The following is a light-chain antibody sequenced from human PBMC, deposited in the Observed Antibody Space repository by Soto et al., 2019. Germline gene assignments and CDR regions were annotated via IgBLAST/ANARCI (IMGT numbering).Light chain of an antibody. CDR1: SSDVGSYDY. CDR3: SSYTSSGTYV. Sequence: QSVLTQPASVSGSPGQSITISCTGTSSDVGSYDYVSWYQQHPGKAPKLMIYEVSNRPSGVSNRFSGSKSGNTASLTISGLQAEDEADHYCSSYTSSGTYVFGAGTKVT. J-gene: IGLJ1*01. V-gene: IGLV2-14*01. CDR2: EVS.